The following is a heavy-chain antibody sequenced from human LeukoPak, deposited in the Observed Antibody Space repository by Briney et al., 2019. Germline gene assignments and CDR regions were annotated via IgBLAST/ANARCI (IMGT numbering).Heavy chain of an antibody. Sequence: GGSLRLSCTASGFTFGDYAMSWVRQTPGKGLEWVGFIRSKAYGGTTEYAASVKGRFTISRDDSKSIAYLQMNSLKTEDTAVYYCTRERPRGWKDSSSSGAFDIWGQGTMVTVSS. J-gene: IGHJ3*02. CDR1: GFTFGDYA. CDR3: TRERPRGWKDSSSSGAFDI. CDR2: IRSKAYGGTT. D-gene: IGHD6-6*01. V-gene: IGHV3-49*04.